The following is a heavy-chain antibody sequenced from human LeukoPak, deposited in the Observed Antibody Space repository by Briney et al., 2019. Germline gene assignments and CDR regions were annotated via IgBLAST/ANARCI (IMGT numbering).Heavy chain of an antibody. J-gene: IGHJ4*02. Sequence: SETLYLTCTVSGGSISSSSYYWGWIRQPPGKGLEWIGSIYYSGSTYYNPSLKSRVTISVDTSMNQFSLKLSSVTAADTAVYYCARVRYDSSGGYYFDYWGQGTLVTVSS. CDR1: GGSISSSSYY. CDR2: IYYSGST. V-gene: IGHV4-39*07. CDR3: ARVRYDSSGGYYFDY. D-gene: IGHD3-22*01.